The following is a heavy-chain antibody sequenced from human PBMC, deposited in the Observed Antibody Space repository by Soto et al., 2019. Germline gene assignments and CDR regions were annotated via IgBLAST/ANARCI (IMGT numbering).Heavy chain of an antibody. D-gene: IGHD3-3*01. Sequence: SETLSLTCIVSGGSISNYYWSWIRQPPGKGLEWIGYIYYSGSTNYNPSLTSRVTISVDTSKNQFSLKLSSVTAADTAVYYCARDYRRITLRLGGMDVWGQGTTVTVS. CDR1: GGSISNYY. CDR2: IYYSGST. V-gene: IGHV4-59*12. CDR3: ARDYRRITLRLGGMDV. J-gene: IGHJ6*02.